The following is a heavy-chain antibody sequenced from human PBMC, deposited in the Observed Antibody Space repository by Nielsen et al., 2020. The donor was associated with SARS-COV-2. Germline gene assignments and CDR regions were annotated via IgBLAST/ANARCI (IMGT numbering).Heavy chain of an antibody. CDR3: ARDSKGLIQLWGRVGWFDY. V-gene: IGHV6-1*01. CDR2: TYYRSKWYN. Sequence: SQTLSLTCAISGDSVSSNSAAWNWIRQSPSRGLEWLGRTYYRSKWYNDYAVSVKSRITINPDTSKNQFSLQLNSVTPEDTAVYYCARDSKGLIQLWGRVGWFDYWGQGTLVTVSS. J-gene: IGHJ4*02. D-gene: IGHD5-18*01. CDR1: GDSVSSNSAA.